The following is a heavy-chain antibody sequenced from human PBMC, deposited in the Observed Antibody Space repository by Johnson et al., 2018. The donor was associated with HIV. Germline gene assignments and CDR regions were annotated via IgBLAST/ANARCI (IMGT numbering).Heavy chain of an antibody. V-gene: IGHV3-23*04. CDR3: AKTIFGVVSDALDI. CDR2: ISGSGGST. CDR1: GFTFSSYA. Sequence: VLLVESGGGLVQPGGSLRLSCAASGFTFSSYAMSLVRQAPGKGLEWVSAISGSGGSTYYADSVKGRFTISRDNSKNTLYLQMNSLRTEDTAMYYCAKTIFGVVSDALDIWGQGTMVIVSS. D-gene: IGHD3-3*01. J-gene: IGHJ3*02.